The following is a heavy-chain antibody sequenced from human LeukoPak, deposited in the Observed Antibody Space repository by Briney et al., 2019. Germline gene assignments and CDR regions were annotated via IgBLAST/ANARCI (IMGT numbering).Heavy chain of an antibody. Sequence: SETLSLTCTVSGYSISTGYYWDWIRQPPGKGLEWIGTFYHGGSTYYNPSLKSRVTISVDTSKNQFSLKLSSMTAADTAIYYCARQWDSSWAFDYWGQGTLVTVSS. D-gene: IGHD6-19*01. CDR3: ARQWDSSWAFDY. CDR2: FYHGGST. V-gene: IGHV4-38-2*02. J-gene: IGHJ4*02. CDR1: GYSISTGYY.